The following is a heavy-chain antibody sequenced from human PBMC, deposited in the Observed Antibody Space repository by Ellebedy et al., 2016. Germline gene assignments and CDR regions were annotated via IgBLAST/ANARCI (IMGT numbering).Heavy chain of an antibody. D-gene: IGHD2/OR15-2a*01. CDR2: IYYSGST. V-gene: IGHV4-39*02. CDR3: ARDSASCGPGTTCYEN. Sequence: SETLSLTXTVSGGSISSSSYYWGWIRQPPGKGLEWIGSIYYSGSTYYNPSLKSRVTISVDTSKNQFSLKLSSVTAADTAVYYCARDSASCGPGTTCYENWGQGTLVSVSS. CDR1: GGSISSSSYY. J-gene: IGHJ4*02.